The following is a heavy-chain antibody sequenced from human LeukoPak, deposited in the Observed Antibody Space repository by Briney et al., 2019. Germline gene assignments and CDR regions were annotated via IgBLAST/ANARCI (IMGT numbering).Heavy chain of an antibody. J-gene: IGHJ4*02. CDR1: GDSVSSSNAA. D-gene: IGHD1-26*01. V-gene: IGHV6-1*01. Sequence: SQTLSLTCAISGDSVSSSNAAWSWIRQSPSRGLEWLGRTYFRSKWFNDHAPSVKSRVIINPDTSKNQFSLQLNSVTPEDTAVYYCARATTTGTYDYWGQGTLVTVPS. CDR3: ARATTTGTYDY. CDR2: TYFRSKWFN.